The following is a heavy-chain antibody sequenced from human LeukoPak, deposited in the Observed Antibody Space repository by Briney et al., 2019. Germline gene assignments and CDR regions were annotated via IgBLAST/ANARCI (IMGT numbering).Heavy chain of an antibody. Sequence: ASVKVSCKASGYTFTSLDINWVRQGHGQGLEWMGWMNTNWGYTGYAHKLQARVTMTGDTSIDAAYMERSSLRSDDTAVYYCARGITQGFDHWGQGTLVTVSS. CDR1: GYTFTSLD. CDR3: ARGITQGFDH. J-gene: IGHJ4*02. V-gene: IGHV1-8*01. D-gene: IGHD1-20*01. CDR2: MNTNWGYT.